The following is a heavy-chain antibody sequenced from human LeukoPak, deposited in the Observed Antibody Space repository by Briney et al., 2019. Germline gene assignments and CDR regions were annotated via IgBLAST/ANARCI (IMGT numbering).Heavy chain of an antibody. CDR3: ASFLSSGYYQTWYDP. D-gene: IGHD3-22*01. Sequence: GGSLRLSCAASGFTFDGYAMHWVRQAPGKGLEWVSGISWNSGSIGYADSVKGRFTISRDNAKNSLYLQMNSLGAEDTAVYYCASFLSSGYYQTWYDPWGQGTLVTVSS. CDR1: GFTFDGYA. J-gene: IGHJ5*02. V-gene: IGHV3-9*01. CDR2: ISWNSGSI.